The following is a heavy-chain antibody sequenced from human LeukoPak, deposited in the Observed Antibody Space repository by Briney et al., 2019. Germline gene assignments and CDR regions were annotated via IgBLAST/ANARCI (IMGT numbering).Heavy chain of an antibody. CDR3: ARGQRGYIYGYYY. J-gene: IGHJ4*02. Sequence: SETLSLTCAVYGGSFSGYYWSWIRQPPGKGLEWIGEINHSGSTNYNPSLKSRVTISVDTSKNQFSLKLSSVTAADTAVYYCARGQRGYIYGYYYWGQGTLVTVSS. V-gene: IGHV4-34*01. CDR2: INHSGST. CDR1: GGSFSGYY. D-gene: IGHD5-18*01.